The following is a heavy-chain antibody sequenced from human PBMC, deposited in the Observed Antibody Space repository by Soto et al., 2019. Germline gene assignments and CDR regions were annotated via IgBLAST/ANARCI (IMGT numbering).Heavy chain of an antibody. V-gene: IGHV1-18*01. J-gene: IGHJ6*02. Sequence: ASVKVSCKASGYIFTTYGIIWVRQAPGQGLEWMGWINPNSGHTNYAQNLKDRVTMTTDTSTSTAYMELRRLRSNDTAVYYCARDGIEAAGNYGMAVRGQGNTVTDS. CDR3: ARDGIEAAGNYGMAV. D-gene: IGHD6-13*01. CDR1: GYIFTTYG. CDR2: INPNSGHT.